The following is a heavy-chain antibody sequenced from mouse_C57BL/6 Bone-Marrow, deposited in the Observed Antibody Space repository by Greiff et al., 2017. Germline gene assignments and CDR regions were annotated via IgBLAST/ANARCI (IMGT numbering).Heavy chain of an antibody. V-gene: IGHV5-4*01. CDR2: ISDGGSYT. CDR1: GFTFSSYA. D-gene: IGHD1-3*01. Sequence: EVQLQESGGGLVKPGGSLKLSCAASGFTFSSYAMSWVRQTPEKRLEWVATISDGGSYTYYPDNVKGRFTISRDNAKNNLYLQISQLKSEDTAMYYGARDRFITVAGFAYWGQGTLVTVSA. J-gene: IGHJ3*01. CDR3: ARDRFITVAGFAY.